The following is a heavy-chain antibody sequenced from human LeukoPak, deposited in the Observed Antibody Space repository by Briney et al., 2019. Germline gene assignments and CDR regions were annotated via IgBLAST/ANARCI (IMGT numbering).Heavy chain of an antibody. V-gene: IGHV3-7*01. CDR2: IKRDEGDT. CDR3: TRGGGSYSGGKFDY. J-gene: IGHJ4*02. D-gene: IGHD1-26*01. Sequence: GGSLRLPCAASGFTFSNYWMSWVRQAPGKGLEWVANIKRDEGDTYYLDSVRGRFTISRDNAKNSLYLQLNSLRGEDTAVYYCTRGGGSYSGGKFDYWGQGTLVTVSS. CDR1: GFTFSNYW.